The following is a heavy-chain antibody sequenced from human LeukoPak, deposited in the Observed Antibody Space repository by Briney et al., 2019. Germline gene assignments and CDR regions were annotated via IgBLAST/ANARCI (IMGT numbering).Heavy chain of an antibody. CDR2: IVQSGNT. D-gene: IGHD6-13*01. CDR1: GFTVSSNY. J-gene: IGHJ3*02. CDR3: ARFGSSTWYKGAFDI. Sequence: PGGSLRLSCAASGFTVSSNYMSWVRQAPGKGLEWIGEIVQSGNTKYNPSLKSRVNLSVDTSKNQISLNLTSVTAADTAVYYCARFGSSTWYKGAFDIWGQGTMVTVAS. V-gene: IGHV4-34*12.